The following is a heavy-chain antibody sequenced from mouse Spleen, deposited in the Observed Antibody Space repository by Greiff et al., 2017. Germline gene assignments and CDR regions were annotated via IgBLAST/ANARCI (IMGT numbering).Heavy chain of an antibody. D-gene: IGHD4-1*01. V-gene: IGHV1-15*01. CDR1: GYTFTDYE. Sequence: QVQLQQSGAELVRPGASVTLSCKASGYTFTDYEMHWVKQTPVHGLEWIGAIDPETGGTAYNQKFKGKAILTADKSSSTAYMELRSLTSEDSAVYYCTRRGTGTDYWGQGTTLTVSS. CDR2: IDPETGGT. J-gene: IGHJ2*01. CDR3: TRRGTGTDY.